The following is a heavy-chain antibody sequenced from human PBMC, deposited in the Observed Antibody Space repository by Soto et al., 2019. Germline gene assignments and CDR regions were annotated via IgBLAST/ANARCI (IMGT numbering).Heavy chain of an antibody. CDR2: IRSKAYGGTT. V-gene: IGHV3-49*03. CDR1: GFTFGDYA. Sequence: PGGSLRLSCTASGFTFGDYAMSWFRQAPGKGLEWVGFIRSKAYGGTTEYAASVKGRFTISRDDSKSIAYLQMNSLKTEDTAVYYCTRGGAPELRYFDWLIPPQYYFDYWGQGTLVTVSS. D-gene: IGHD3-9*01. J-gene: IGHJ4*02. CDR3: TRGGAPELRYFDWLIPPQYYFDY.